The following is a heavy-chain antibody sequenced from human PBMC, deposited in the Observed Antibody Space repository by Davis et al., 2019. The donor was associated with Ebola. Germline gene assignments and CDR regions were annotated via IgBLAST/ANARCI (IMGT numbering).Heavy chain of an antibody. V-gene: IGHV3-33*01. Sequence: GESLKISCAASGFTFSSYGMHWVRQAPGKGLEWVAVIWYDGSNKYYADSVKGRFTISRDNAKNSLYLQMNSLRAEDTAVYYCARDTYGDYSLDYWGQGTLVTVSS. D-gene: IGHD4-17*01. CDR2: IWYDGSNK. J-gene: IGHJ4*02. CDR3: ARDTYGDYSLDY. CDR1: GFTFSSYG.